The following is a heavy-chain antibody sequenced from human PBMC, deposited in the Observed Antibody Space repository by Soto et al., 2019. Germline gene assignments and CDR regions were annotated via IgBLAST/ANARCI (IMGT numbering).Heavy chain of an antibody. CDR3: AKDRSTVFGVVTYYFEY. D-gene: IGHD3-3*01. CDR2: LSYDGSHN. CDR1: GFTFSNSA. V-gene: IGHV3-30*18. Sequence: QVQLVESGGGVVQPGRSLRLSCAASGFTFSNSAMHWVRQTPDKGLEWVAFLSYDGSHNYYADSVKGRFTISRDNSKNTLYLQMNSLRVEDTAVYYCAKDRSTVFGVVTYYFEYWGQGTLVTVS. J-gene: IGHJ4*02.